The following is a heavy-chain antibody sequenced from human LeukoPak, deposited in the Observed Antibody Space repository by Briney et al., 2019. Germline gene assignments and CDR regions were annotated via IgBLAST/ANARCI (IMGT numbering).Heavy chain of an antibody. J-gene: IGHJ6*04. CDR1: GFTFSSYG. CDR2: ISYDGPNK. V-gene: IGHV3-30*18. CDR3: AELGITMIGGV. Sequence: GGSLRLSCAASGFTFSSYGMHWVRQAPGKGLEWVAVISYDGPNKYYADSVKGRFTISRDNSKNTLYLQMNSLRAEDTAVYYCAELGITMIGGVWGKGTTVTISS. D-gene: IGHD3-10*02.